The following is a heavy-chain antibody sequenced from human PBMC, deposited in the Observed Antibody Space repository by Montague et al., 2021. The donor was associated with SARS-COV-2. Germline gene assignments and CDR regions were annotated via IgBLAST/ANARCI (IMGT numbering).Heavy chain of an antibody. V-gene: IGHV4-4*07. CDR1: GDSISSYY. CDR3: ARDVGKGFSGYEAEGDFDY. Sequence: SETLSLTCTVSGDSISSYYWSWIRQPPGKGLEWIGRIYTSGSTKSNPSLKSRVRMSVDTSKNQLSLKLTSVTAADTAVYGCARDVGKGFSGYEAEGDFDYWGQGTLVTVSS. J-gene: IGHJ4*02. CDR2: IYTSGST. D-gene: IGHD5-12*01.